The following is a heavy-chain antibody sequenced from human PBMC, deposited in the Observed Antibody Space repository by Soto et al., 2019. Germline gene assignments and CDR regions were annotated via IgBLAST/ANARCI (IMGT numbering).Heavy chain of an antibody. CDR3: ARGAYYYDSSGLSY. D-gene: IGHD3-22*01. J-gene: IGHJ4*02. Sequence: EVQLVESGGGLVQPGGSLRLSCAASGFTFSSYSMNWVRQAPGKGLEWVSYISPSTGTIYYADSVKGRFTISRDNAKNSLYLQMNSLRAEDTAVYYCARGAYYYDSSGLSYWGQGTLVTVSS. CDR2: ISPSTGTI. V-gene: IGHV3-48*01. CDR1: GFTFSSYS.